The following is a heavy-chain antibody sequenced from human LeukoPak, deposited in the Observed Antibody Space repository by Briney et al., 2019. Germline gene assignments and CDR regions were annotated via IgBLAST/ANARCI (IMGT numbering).Heavy chain of an antibody. J-gene: IGHJ3*02. CDR1: GYTFTSYY. D-gene: IGHD5-12*01. V-gene: IGHV1-46*01. Sequence: ASVKVSCKASGYTFTSYYMHWVRQAPGQGLEWMGIINPSGGSTSYAQKFQGRVTMTRDTSTSTVYMELSSLRSEDTAVYYCARKKGLRLGLDAFDIWGQGTMVTVSS. CDR3: ARKKGLRLGLDAFDI. CDR2: INPSGGST.